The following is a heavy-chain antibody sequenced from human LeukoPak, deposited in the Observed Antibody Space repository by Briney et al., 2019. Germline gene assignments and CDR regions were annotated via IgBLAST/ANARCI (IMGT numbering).Heavy chain of an antibody. CDR2: IYPADSDT. D-gene: IGHD2-15*01. Sequence: GESLKISCKGSGYSFSNDWIGWVRQMPGKGLEWMGIIYPADSDTKYSPSFQGQVTISADKSISHAYLQWNSLGASDTAMYYCARRGCIGGTCYGYWGQGTLVTVSS. J-gene: IGHJ4*02. CDR1: GYSFSNDW. CDR3: ARRGCIGGTCYGY. V-gene: IGHV5-51*01.